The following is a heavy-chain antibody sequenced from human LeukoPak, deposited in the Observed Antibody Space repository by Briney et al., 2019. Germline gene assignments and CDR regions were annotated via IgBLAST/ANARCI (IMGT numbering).Heavy chain of an antibody. CDR3: ARGRIAAAVFY. D-gene: IGHD6-13*01. CDR1: GGSISSYY. Sequence: SETLSLTCTVSGGSISSYYWSWIRQPAGKGLEWIGRIYTSGSTNYNPSLKSRVTISVDTSKNQFSLKLNSVTAADTAMYYCARGRIAAAVFYWGQGTLVTVSS. V-gene: IGHV4-4*07. J-gene: IGHJ4*02. CDR2: IYTSGST.